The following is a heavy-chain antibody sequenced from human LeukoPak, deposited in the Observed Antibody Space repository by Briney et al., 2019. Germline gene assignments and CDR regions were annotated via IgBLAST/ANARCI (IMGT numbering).Heavy chain of an antibody. CDR3: ATAVTTAGSFDY. D-gene: IGHD4-11*01. V-gene: IGHV1-24*01. Sequence: GTSVKVSCKASGYTFTGYYMHWVRQAPGQGLEWMGGFDPEDGETIYAQKLQGRVTMTEDTSTDTAYMELRSLRSEDTAMYYCATAVTTAGSFDYWGQGTLVTVSS. CDR1: GYTFTGYY. J-gene: IGHJ4*02. CDR2: FDPEDGET.